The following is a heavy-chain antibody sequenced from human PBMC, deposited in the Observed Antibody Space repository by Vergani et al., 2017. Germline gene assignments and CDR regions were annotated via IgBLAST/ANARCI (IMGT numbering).Heavy chain of an antibody. J-gene: IGHJ3*02. Sequence: EVQLVESGGGLVQPGRSLRLSCTASGFTFGDYAMSWVRQAPGKGLEWVGFIRSKAYGGTTEYAASVKGRFTISRDDSKSIAYLQMNSLKTEDTAVYYCTRASYCSSTSCYGGAFDIWGQGTMVTVSS. V-gene: IGHV3-49*04. CDR1: GFTFGDYA. D-gene: IGHD2-2*01. CDR2: IRSKAYGGTT. CDR3: TRASYCSSTSCYGGAFDI.